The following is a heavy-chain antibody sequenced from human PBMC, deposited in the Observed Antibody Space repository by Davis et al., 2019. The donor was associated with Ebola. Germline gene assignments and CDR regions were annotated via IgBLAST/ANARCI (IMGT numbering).Heavy chain of an antibody. CDR2: IYHSGSP. CDR1: GGSISSSY. D-gene: IGHD2-2*01. J-gene: IGHJ3*02. CDR3: ARRTRSAMSNIFHDAFDI. Sequence: SETLSLTCTVSGGSISSSYWSWIRQPPGRGLEWIGYIYHSGSPNYHPSLKSRVTISVDTSKNQFSLKLSSVTAADTAVYYCARRTRSAMSNIFHDAFDIWGQGTMVTVSS. V-gene: IGHV4-59*08.